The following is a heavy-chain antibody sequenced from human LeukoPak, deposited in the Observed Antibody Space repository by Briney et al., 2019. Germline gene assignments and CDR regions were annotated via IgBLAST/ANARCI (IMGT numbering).Heavy chain of an antibody. D-gene: IGHD5-24*01. CDR1: GFTFSSYS. J-gene: IGHJ3*02. CDR3: ARDGQPLEVLDAFDI. CDR2: FSSSSSYI. V-gene: IGHV3-21*01. Sequence: GGSLRLSCAASGFTFSSYSMNWVRQAPGKGLEWVSSFSSSSSYIYYADSVKGRFTISRDNAKNSLYLQMNSLRAEDTAVYYCARDGQPLEVLDAFDIWGQGTMVTVSS.